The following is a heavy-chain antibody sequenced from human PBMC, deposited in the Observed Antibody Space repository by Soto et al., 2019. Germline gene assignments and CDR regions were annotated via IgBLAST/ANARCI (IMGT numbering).Heavy chain of an antibody. J-gene: IGHJ6*02. CDR3: ARSPTSGRYVYSGMDV. Sequence: QVQLQESGPGLVKPSQTLSLTCSVTGGSISTVGYFWSWIRQHPAKGLEWIGAIYYSGTASHNPFLKSRVSISVDPSEDQCSLKLNSVTAADTAVYYCARSPTSGRYVYSGMDVWGQGTTVTVSS. CDR1: GGSISTVGYF. D-gene: IGHD3-10*01. V-gene: IGHV4-31*03. CDR2: IYYSGTA.